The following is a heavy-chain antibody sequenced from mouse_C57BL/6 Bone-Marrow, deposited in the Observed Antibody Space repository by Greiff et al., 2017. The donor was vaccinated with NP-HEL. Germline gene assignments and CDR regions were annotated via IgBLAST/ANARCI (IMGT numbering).Heavy chain of an antibody. CDR3: TRDRHYSNYRRWFAY. D-gene: IGHD2-5*01. CDR1: GFTFSSYA. V-gene: IGHV5-9-1*02. CDR2: ISSGGDYI. Sequence: EVKLMESGEGLVKPGGSLKLSCAASGFTFSSYAMSWVRQTPEKRLEWVAYISSGGDYIYYADTVKGRFTISRDNARNTLYLQMSSLKSEDTAMYYCTRDRHYSNYRRWFAYWGQGTLVTVSA. J-gene: IGHJ3*01.